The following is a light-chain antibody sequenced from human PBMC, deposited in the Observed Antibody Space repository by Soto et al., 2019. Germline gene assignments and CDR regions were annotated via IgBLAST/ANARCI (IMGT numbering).Light chain of an antibody. J-gene: IGKJ3*01. CDR2: GAS. CDR1: QRINSD. CDR3: QQYNNWPLT. V-gene: IGKV3-15*01. Sequence: EIVMTQSPATLSVSPGERATLSCRASQRINSDLAWYQQKPGQTPRLLIYGASTRATGIPARFSGSGSGTDFTLTISSLQSEDLAVYYCQQYNNWPLTFGPGTRVDIK.